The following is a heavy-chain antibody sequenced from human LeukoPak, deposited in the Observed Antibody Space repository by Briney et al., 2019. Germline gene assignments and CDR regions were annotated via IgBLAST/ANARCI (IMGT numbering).Heavy chain of an antibody. Sequence: SVKVSCKASGGTFSSYAISWVRQAPGQGLESMGGIIPIFGTANYVQKFQGRVTITTDESTSTAYVELSSLRYEDTAVYYCARWTIVATTYYFDYWGQGTLVTVSS. J-gene: IGHJ4*02. CDR2: IIPIFGTA. CDR3: ARWTIVATTYYFDY. V-gene: IGHV1-69*05. CDR1: GGTFSSYA. D-gene: IGHD5-12*01.